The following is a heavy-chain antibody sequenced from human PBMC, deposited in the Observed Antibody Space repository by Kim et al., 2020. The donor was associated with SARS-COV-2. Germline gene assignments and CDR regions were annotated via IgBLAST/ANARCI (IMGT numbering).Heavy chain of an antibody. D-gene: IGHD3-16*01. J-gene: IGHJ6*02. Sequence: GGSLRLSCAASGFTFSNYAMSWVRQAPGKGLEWVSSISGSSGKTYYADSVRGRFTISRDNSKNTLSLQMNSLRVEDTAVYYCAKDQSLTTLMIGTVSGGYYGMDVWGQGTTVTVSS. V-gene: IGHV3-23*01. CDR2: ISGSSGKT. CDR1: GFTFSNYA. CDR3: AKDQSLTTLMIGTVSGGYYGMDV.